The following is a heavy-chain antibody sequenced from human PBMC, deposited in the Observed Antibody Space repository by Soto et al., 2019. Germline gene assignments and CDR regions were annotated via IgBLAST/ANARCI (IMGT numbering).Heavy chain of an antibody. D-gene: IGHD5-18*01. Sequence: SQPKRHPWAVDEGQIVGHGGSRIRQQTGKGLEWVGEINRSGSTNYNPSLKSRGTISVDTSKNQFSLKLSSVTAADTAVYYCARGRTEYSYGFRLSWFDPWGQGTLVT. CDR1: EGQIVGHG. CDR2: INRSGST. J-gene: IGHJ5*02. CDR3: ARGRTEYSYGFRLSWFDP. V-gene: IGHV4-34*01.